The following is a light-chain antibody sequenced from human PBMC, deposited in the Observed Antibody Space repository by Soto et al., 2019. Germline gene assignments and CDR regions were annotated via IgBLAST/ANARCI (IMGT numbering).Light chain of an antibody. CDR2: AAS. Sequence: DIQMTQYPSSLAASVGDRVTITCRASQGIIDYLAWYQQKPGKAPKLLIYAASTLQSGVPSRFSGSGAGTDFTLTITSLQPEDVATYYCQKYNSAPRTFGQGTKVEIK. V-gene: IGKV1-27*01. CDR1: QGIIDY. CDR3: QKYNSAPRT. J-gene: IGKJ1*01.